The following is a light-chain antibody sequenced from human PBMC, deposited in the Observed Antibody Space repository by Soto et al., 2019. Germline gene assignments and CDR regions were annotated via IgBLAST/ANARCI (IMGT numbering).Light chain of an antibody. CDR1: QSVLYSSNNKNF. Sequence: DIVMTQSPDSLAVSLGERATINCKSSQSVLYSSNNKNFLAWYQHKPGQPPKLLIYWASTRESGVPDRFSGSGSGTDFTLTISSLQAEDVAVYFCQQYYNSPITFGQGTRLEIK. J-gene: IGKJ5*01. CDR2: WAS. CDR3: QQYYNSPIT. V-gene: IGKV4-1*01.